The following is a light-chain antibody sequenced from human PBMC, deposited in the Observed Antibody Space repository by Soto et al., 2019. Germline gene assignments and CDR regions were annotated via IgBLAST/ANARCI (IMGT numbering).Light chain of an antibody. CDR1: QSVSNNY. V-gene: IGKV3-20*01. CDR3: QQYGSSGT. CDR2: GAS. J-gene: IGKJ1*01. Sequence: ESLFTPSPGPPSLSPGERAPPSRRASQSVSNNYLAWYQQKPGQAPRLLIYGASNRATGIPDRFSGSGSGTDFTLTISRLEPEDFAVYYCQQYGSSGTFGQGTKADIK.